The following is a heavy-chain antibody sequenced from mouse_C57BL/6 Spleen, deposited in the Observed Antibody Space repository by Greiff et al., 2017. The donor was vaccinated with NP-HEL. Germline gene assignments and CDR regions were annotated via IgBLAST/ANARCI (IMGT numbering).Heavy chain of an antibody. V-gene: IGHV1-61*01. J-gene: IGHJ4*01. CDR3: AREGYAMDY. CDR1: GYTFTSYW. CDR2: IYPSDSET. Sequence: QVQRQQPGAELVRPGSSVKLSCKASGYTFTSYWMDWVKQRPGQGLEWIGNIYPSDSETHYNQKFKDKATLTVDKSSSTAYMQLSSLTSEDSAVYYCAREGYAMDYWGQGTSVTVSS.